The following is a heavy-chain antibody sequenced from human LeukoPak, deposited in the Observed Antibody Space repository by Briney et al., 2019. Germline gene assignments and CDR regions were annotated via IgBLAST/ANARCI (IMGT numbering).Heavy chain of an antibody. J-gene: IGHJ6*03. Sequence: GGSLRLSCAASGFSFSVHEMNWVRQAPGKGLEWVSYISNSGSTIYYADSVKGQFTISRDNAKNSLYLQMNSLRAEDAAVYYCARLSLDYGGSMDLWGKGTTVTISS. V-gene: IGHV3-48*03. CDR2: ISNSGSTI. CDR1: GFSFSVHE. D-gene: IGHD4-17*01. CDR3: ARLSLDYGGSMDL.